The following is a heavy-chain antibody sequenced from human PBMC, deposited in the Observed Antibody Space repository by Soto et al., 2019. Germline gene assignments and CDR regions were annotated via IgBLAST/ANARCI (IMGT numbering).Heavy chain of an antibody. V-gene: IGHV3-64*02. J-gene: IGHJ6*03. D-gene: IGHD6-13*01. CDR3: ASLVRAPYYVDV. CDR1: GFTFSNYA. CDR2: ISDNGGGA. Sequence: GGSLRLSCAASGFTFSNYAMFWVRQAPGKGLQFVSGISDNGGGASYGDSVKGRFTISRDNSKSTLYLQMGSLRGEDTAVYFCASLVRAPYYVDVWGKGTTVTVSS.